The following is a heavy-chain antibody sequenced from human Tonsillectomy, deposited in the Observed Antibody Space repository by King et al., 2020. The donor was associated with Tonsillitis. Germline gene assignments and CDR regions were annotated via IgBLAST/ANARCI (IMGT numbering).Heavy chain of an antibody. V-gene: IGHV5-51*03. CDR1: GYTFTNYW. CDR3: ARLPLSFLYWTPLDY. J-gene: IGHJ4*02. D-gene: IGHD3/OR15-3a*01. CDR2: IYPGDSDT. Sequence: VQLVESGAEVKKTGESLKISCKGSGYTFTNYWIGWVRQMPGKGLEWMGIIYPGDSDTRYSPSFQGQVIISADKSINTAYLQLSSLKASDTAMYYCARLPLSFLYWTPLDYWGQGTLVTVSS.